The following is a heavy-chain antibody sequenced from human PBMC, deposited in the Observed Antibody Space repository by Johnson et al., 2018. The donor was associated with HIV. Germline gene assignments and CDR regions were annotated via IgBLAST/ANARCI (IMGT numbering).Heavy chain of an antibody. CDR3: ARDRAIGGWSIDI. CDR2: IYSGGST. J-gene: IGHJ3*02. CDR1: GFAVSTNY. D-gene: IGHD2-15*01. Sequence: VQLVESWGALVQPGGSLRLSCAASGFAVSTNYMSWVRQAPGKGLEWVSVIYSGGSTYYADSVKGRFTISRDSSKNTLYLQMNSLRAEDTALYYCARDRAIGGWSIDIRGQGTMVTVSS. V-gene: IGHV3-66*01.